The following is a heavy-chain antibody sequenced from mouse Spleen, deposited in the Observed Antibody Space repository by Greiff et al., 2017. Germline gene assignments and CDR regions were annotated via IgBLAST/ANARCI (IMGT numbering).Heavy chain of an antibody. J-gene: IGHJ2*01. CDR1: GYTFTSYW. D-gene: IGHD1-1*01. CDR2: IHPNSGST. CDR3: ARSPFHYYGSSPLAY. V-gene: IGHV1-64*01. Sequence: VQLQQPGAELVKPGASVKLSCKASGYTFTSYWMHWVKQRPGQGLEWIGMIHPNSGSTNYNEKFKSKATLTVDKSSSTAYMQLSSLTSEDSAVYYCARSPFHYYGSSPLAYWGQGTTLTVSS.